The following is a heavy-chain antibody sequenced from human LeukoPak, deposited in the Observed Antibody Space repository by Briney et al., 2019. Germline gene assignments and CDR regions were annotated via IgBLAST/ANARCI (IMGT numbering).Heavy chain of an antibody. V-gene: IGHV5-51*01. Sequence: HRESLKISCKGSGYSFTSYWIGWVRQMPGKGLEWMGIIYPGDSDTRYSPSFQGQVTISADKSISTAYLQWSSLKASDTAMYYCARGTYTAMVPDAFDIWGQGTMVTVSS. CDR2: IYPGDSDT. CDR3: ARGTYTAMVPDAFDI. J-gene: IGHJ3*02. CDR1: GYSFTSYW. D-gene: IGHD5-18*01.